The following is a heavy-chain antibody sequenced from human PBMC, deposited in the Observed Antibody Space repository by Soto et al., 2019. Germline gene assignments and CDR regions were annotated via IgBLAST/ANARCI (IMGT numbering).Heavy chain of an antibody. CDR2: MNPNSGNT. CDR1: GYTFTSYD. D-gene: IGHD6-13*01. CDR3: ARGRRSRWGNYYYYYMDV. Sequence: ASVKVSCKASGYTFTSYDINWVRQATGQGLEWMGWMNPNSGNTGYAQKFQGRVTMTRNTSISTAYMELSSLRSEDTAVYYCARGRRSRWGNYYYYYMDVWGKGTTVTVSS. J-gene: IGHJ6*03. V-gene: IGHV1-8*01.